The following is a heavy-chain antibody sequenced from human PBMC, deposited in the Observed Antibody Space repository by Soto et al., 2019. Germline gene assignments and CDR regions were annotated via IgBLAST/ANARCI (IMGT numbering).Heavy chain of an antibody. Sequence: EVQLLESGGGLVQPGGSLRLSCAASGFTFSAYAMSWVRQAPGKGLECVSAISGTSPSTYYADSVQGRFSISTDSSRKTMFLQMNTLRAEDTAVYFCATRIFGVEYWGQVTLVTVSS. CDR3: ATRIFGVEY. CDR2: ISGTSPST. D-gene: IGHD3-3*01. J-gene: IGHJ4*02. CDR1: GFTFSAYA. V-gene: IGHV3-23*01.